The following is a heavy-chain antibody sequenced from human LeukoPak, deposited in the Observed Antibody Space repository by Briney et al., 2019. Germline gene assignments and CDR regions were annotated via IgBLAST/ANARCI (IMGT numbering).Heavy chain of an antibody. CDR1: GDSISSNRYY. D-gene: IGHD6-13*01. J-gene: IGHJ4*02. CDR2: IYYSGST. V-gene: IGHV4-39*01. CDR3: ASHRSRIAAAGIVDY. Sequence: SETLSLTCTVSGDSISSNRYYWGWIRQPPGEGLEWIGSIYYSGSTYYNPSLKSRVTISVDTSKNQFSLNLSSVTAADTAVYYCASHRSRIAAAGIVDYWGQGTLVTVSS.